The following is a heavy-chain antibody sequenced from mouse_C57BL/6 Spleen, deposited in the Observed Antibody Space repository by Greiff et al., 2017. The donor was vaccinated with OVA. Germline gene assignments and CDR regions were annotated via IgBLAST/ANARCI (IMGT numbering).Heavy chain of an antibody. CDR2: ISDGGSYT. V-gene: IGHV5-4*01. Sequence: EVQVVESGGGLVKPGGSLKLSCAASGFTFSSYAMSWVRQTPEKRLEWVATISDGGSYTYYPDNVKGRFTISRDNAKNNLYLQMSHLKSEDTAMYYCAREGTMITPYYYAMDYWGQGTSVTVSS. D-gene: IGHD2-4*01. CDR1: GFTFSSYA. J-gene: IGHJ4*01. CDR3: AREGTMITPYYYAMDY.